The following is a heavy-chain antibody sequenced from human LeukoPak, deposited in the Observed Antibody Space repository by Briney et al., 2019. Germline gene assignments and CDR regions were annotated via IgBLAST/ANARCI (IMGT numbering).Heavy chain of an antibody. Sequence: GGSLRLSCAASGFTFSSYAMSWVRQAPGKGLEWVSAISGSGGSTYYADSVKGRFTISRDNSKNTLYLQMNSLRAEDTAVYYCAKRGGLVYYYDSSGYPYFDYWGQGTLVTVSS. J-gene: IGHJ4*02. CDR1: GFTFSSYA. V-gene: IGHV3-23*01. CDR2: ISGSGGST. D-gene: IGHD3-22*01. CDR3: AKRGGLVYYYDSSGYPYFDY.